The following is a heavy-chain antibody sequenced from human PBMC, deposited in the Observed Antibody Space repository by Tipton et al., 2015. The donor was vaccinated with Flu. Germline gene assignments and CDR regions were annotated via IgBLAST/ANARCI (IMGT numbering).Heavy chain of an antibody. CDR1: GGSISSYY. CDR2: VYYTGNS. J-gene: IGHJ4*02. Sequence: LRLSCTVSGGSISSYYWGWIRQPPGKGLEWIGYVYYTGNSNYNPSLKSRVTISVDASRNQFSLRLTPVTAADTAVYYCARDVNYDFWSGCVGYWGQGTLVTVSS. V-gene: IGHV4-59*01. CDR3: ARDVNYDFWSGCVGY. D-gene: IGHD3-3*01.